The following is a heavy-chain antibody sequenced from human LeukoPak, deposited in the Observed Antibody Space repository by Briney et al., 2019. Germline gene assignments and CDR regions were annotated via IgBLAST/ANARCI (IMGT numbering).Heavy chain of an antibody. V-gene: IGHV3-21*01. CDR1: GFAFSDDS. J-gene: IGHJ4*02. D-gene: IGHD5-18*01. CDR3: AREYTAMAYDY. CDR2: ISSTSKYI. Sequence: GGFLRLSCVASGFAFSDDSMNWVRQPPGKGLEWVSSISSTSKYIYYADSVKGRFTISRDNAKNSLFLQMNNLRVDDSAVYYCAREYTAMAYDYWGQGNLVTVSS.